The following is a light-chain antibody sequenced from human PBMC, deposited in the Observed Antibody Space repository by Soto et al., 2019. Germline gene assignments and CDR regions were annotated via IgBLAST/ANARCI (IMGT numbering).Light chain of an antibody. V-gene: IGLV1-40*01. CDR3: QSYDSSLSGSV. J-gene: IGLJ3*02. CDR1: SSNIGAGYD. CDR2: ANN. Sequence: QLVLTQPPSVSGAPGQRVTISCTGSSSNIGAGYDVHWYQQLPGTAPKLLIYANNNRPSGVSDRFSGSKSGTSASLAITGLQADDEADYYCQSYDSSLSGSVFGGGTKVTV.